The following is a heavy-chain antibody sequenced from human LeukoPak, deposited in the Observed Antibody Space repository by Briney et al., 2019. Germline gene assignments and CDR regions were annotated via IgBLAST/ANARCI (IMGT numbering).Heavy chain of an antibody. CDR3: ARDSTVVTRSGFDY. Sequence: SETLSLTCTVSGGSISSSSYYWGWIPQPPGKGVEWIGSIYYSGSTYYNPSLKSRVTISADTSKNQFCLRLYSVTAADTAVYYCARDSTVVTRSGFDYWGQGTLVTVSS. CDR1: GGSISSSSYY. D-gene: IGHD4-23*01. CDR2: IYYSGST. J-gene: IGHJ4*02. V-gene: IGHV4-39*07.